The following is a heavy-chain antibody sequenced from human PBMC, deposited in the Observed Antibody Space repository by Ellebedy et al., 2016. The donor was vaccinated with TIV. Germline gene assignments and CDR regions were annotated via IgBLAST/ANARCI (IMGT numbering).Heavy chain of an antibody. CDR3: ARPHDYGDYVSTWYFDL. D-gene: IGHD4-17*01. CDR2: IYPGDSDT. V-gene: IGHV5-51*01. CDR1: GYSFTSYW. Sequence: GESLKISCKGSGYSFTSYWIGWVRQMPGKGLEWMGIIYPGDSDTRYSPSFQGQVTISADKSISTAYLQWSSLKASDTAMYYCARPHDYGDYVSTWYFDLWGRGTLVTVSS. J-gene: IGHJ2*01.